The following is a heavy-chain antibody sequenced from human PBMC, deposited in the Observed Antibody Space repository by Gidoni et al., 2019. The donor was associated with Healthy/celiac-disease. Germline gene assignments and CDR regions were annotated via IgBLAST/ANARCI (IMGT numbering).Heavy chain of an antibody. J-gene: IGHJ4*02. CDR3: ARDPAVWGSYRYFDY. D-gene: IGHD3-16*02. CDR2: ISSSSSYI. Sequence: LEWVSSISSSSSYIYYAASVKGRFTISRDNATNSLYLQMNSLRAEDTAVYYCARDPAVWGSYRYFDYWGQGTLVTVSS. V-gene: IGHV3-21*01.